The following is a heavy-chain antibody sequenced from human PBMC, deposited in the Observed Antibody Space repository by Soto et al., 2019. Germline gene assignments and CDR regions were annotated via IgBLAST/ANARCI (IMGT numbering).Heavy chain of an antibody. D-gene: IGHD4-17*01. CDR3: ARGPDDSDVPRWDY. V-gene: IGHV1-46*02. CDR2: INLRGGTT. Sequence: QVQLVQSGAEVRKPGASVRLSCETSGYNFNQYYIHWVRQAPGQGLEWMGIINLRGGTTEYAHKFLGRVTVTGDTSTSKAYMQLSSLRSEDTAVYFCARGPDDSDVPRWDYWGQGTLVTVSS. J-gene: IGHJ4*02. CDR1: GYNFNQYY.